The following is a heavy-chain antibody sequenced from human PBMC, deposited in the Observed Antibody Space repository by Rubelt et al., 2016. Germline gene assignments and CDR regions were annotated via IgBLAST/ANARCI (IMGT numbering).Heavy chain of an antibody. CDR2: IYYSGST. D-gene: IGHD3-22*01. CDR1: GGSISSSSYY. V-gene: IGHV4-39*07. CDR3: AREEDSSGYYYQVY. J-gene: IGHJ4*02. Sequence: QLQLQESGPGLVKPSETLSLTCTVSGGSISSSSYYWGWIRQPPGKGLEWIGSIYYSGSTYYNPSLMGRVTISVDTSKNQFSLKLSSVTAADTAVYYCAREEDSSGYYYQVYWGQGTLVTVSS.